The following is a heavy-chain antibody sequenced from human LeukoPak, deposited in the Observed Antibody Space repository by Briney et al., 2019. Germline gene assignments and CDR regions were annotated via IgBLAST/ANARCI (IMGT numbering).Heavy chain of an antibody. CDR2: ISGSGGST. D-gene: IGHD3-3*01. Sequence: GGSLRLSCAASGFTFRTYWMSWVRQAPGKGLEWVSAISGSGGSTYYADSVKGRFTISRDNSKNTLYLQMNSLRAEDTAVYYCAKGVRFADYYYMDVWGKGTTVTVPS. CDR1: GFTFRTYW. CDR3: AKGVRFADYYYMDV. V-gene: IGHV3-23*01. J-gene: IGHJ6*03.